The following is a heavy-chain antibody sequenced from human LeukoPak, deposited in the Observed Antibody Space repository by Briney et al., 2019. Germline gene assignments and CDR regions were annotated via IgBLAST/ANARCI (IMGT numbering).Heavy chain of an antibody. J-gene: IGHJ6*03. V-gene: IGHV3-30*02. CDR1: GFTFSSYG. CDR2: IRYDGSNK. CDR3: ARGGPGRSLTIVPERTKYYMDV. Sequence: SGGSLRLSCAASGFTFSSYGMHWVRQAPGKGLEWVAFIRYDGSNKYYADSVKGRFTISRDNSKNTLYLQMNSLRAEDTAVYYCARGGPGRSLTIVPERTKYYMDVWGKGATVTVSS. D-gene: IGHD1-26*01.